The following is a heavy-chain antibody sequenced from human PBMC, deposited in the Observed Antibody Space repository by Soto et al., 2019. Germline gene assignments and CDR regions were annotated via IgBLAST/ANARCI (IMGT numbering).Heavy chain of an antibody. D-gene: IGHD3-22*01. V-gene: IGHV3-23*01. J-gene: IGHJ3*02. CDR2: ISGSGGST. Sequence: GGSLRLSCAASGFTFSSYAMSWARQAPGKGLEWVSAISGSGGSTYYADSVKGRFTISRDNSKNTLYLQMNSLRAEDTAVYYCAKERGHCYDSSGYYRGAAFDIWGQGTMVTVSS. CDR3: AKERGHCYDSSGYYRGAAFDI. CDR1: GFTFSSYA.